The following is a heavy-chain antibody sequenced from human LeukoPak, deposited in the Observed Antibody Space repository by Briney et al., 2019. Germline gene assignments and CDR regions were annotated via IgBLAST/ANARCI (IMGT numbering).Heavy chain of an antibody. CDR2: IIPILGIA. CDR3: AGGYCSGGSCPNWFDP. J-gene: IGHJ5*02. V-gene: IGHV1-69*04. CDR1: GGTFSSYA. Sequence: SVKVSCKASGGTFSSYAISWVRQAPGQGLEWMGRIIPILGIANYAQKFQGRVTITADKFTSTAYMELSSLRSEDTAVYYCAGGYCSGGSCPNWFDPWGQGTLVTVSS. D-gene: IGHD2-15*01.